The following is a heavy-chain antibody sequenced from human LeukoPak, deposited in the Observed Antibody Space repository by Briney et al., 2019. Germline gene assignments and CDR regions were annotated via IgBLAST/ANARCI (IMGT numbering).Heavy chain of an antibody. V-gene: IGHV3-48*01. CDR1: GFTFSTYS. J-gene: IGHJ4*02. D-gene: IGHD1-7*01. CDR2: ISYTNII. Sequence: GGSLRLSCAASGFTFSTYSMNWVRQAPGKGLEWVSYISYTNIIYYADSVKGRFTISRDNAKNSLYLQMNSLRAEDTAVYYCARLLLELRFDYWGQGTLVTVSS. CDR3: ARLLLELRFDY.